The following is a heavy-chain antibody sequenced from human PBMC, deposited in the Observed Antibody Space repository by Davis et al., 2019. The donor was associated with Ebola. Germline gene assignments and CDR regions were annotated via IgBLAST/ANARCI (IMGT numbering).Heavy chain of an antibody. D-gene: IGHD3-22*01. CDR2: TYYDGVNN. V-gene: IGHV3-33*01. CDR3: VRDPSNRGYWQYFDY. J-gene: IGHJ4*02. Sequence: PGGSLRLSCAASGFTFSAYGMHWVRQAPGKGPEWVAITYYDGVNNLYAESVRGRFTISRDNSKNMVYLQMNSLRAEDTAVYYCVRDPSNRGYWQYFDYWGQGTLVTVSS. CDR1: GFTFSAYG.